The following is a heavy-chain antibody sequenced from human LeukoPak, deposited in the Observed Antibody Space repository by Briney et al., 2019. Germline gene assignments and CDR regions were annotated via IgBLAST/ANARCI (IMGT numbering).Heavy chain of an antibody. D-gene: IGHD5-18*01. CDR3: ATVGYGYNYFDY. CDR1: GYTLTELS. V-gene: IGHV1-24*01. CDR2: FDPEDGET. Sequence: GASVKVSCKXSGYTLTELSMHWARQAPGKGLEWMGGFDPEDGETIYAQKFQGRVTMTEDTSTDTAYMELSSLRSEDTAVYYCATVGYGYNYFDYWGQGTLVTVSS. J-gene: IGHJ4*02.